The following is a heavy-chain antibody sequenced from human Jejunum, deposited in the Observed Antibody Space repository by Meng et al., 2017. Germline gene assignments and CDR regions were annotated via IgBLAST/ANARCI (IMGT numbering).Heavy chain of an antibody. CDR2: INPNTGGT. CDR3: ARDVIGDGLVYSDH. J-gene: IGHJ4*02. CDR1: GYTFTGYN. D-gene: IGHD7-27*01. V-gene: IGHV1-2*02. Sequence: ASVKVSCKASGYTFTGYNIQWVRQAPGQGLEWLGYINPNTGGTEYAQRLLGRVTVTRDTSINTAYLELRSLTSDDTAVYYCARDVIGDGLVYSDHWGQGTLVTVSS.